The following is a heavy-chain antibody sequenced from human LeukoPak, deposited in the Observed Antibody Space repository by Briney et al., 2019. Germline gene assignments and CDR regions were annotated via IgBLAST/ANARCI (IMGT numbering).Heavy chain of an antibody. V-gene: IGHV3-30*18. Sequence: PGGSLRLSCAASGFTFSSYGMHWVRQAPGKGQEWVAVISYDGSNKYYADSVKGRFTISRDNSKNTLYLQMNSLRAEDTAVYYCAKGGWSGYLNSHFDYWGQGTLVTVSS. CDR2: ISYDGSNK. J-gene: IGHJ4*02. D-gene: IGHD3-22*01. CDR1: GFTFSSYG. CDR3: AKGGWSGYLNSHFDY.